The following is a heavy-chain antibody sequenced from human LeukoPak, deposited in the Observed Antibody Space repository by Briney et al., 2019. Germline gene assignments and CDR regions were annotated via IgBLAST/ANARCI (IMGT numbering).Heavy chain of an antibody. D-gene: IGHD1-1*01. CDR3: ARVPIGKTNPDY. V-gene: IGHV1-18*01. CDR2: ISGFNGNT. CDR1: GYTYKNYG. J-gene: IGHJ4*02. Sequence: ASVKVSCKTSGYTYKNYGIDWVRQAPGQGLEWLGWISGFNGNTNYAQKLQGRVTMTTDTSTSTAYMELRSLRSDDTAVYYCARVPIGKTNPDYWGQGTLVTVSS.